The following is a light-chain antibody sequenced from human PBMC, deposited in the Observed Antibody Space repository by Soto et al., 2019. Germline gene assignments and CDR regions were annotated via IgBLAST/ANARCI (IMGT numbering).Light chain of an antibody. Sequence: QSALTQPPSASGSPGQSVTISCTGTSSDVGAYNYVSWYQQLPGKAPKLMIYDVSKRPSGVPDRFSGSKSGNTASLTISGLQAEDEADYYCCSYAGSYTYVFGTGTKVTVL. CDR3: CSYAGSYTYV. CDR1: SSDVGAYNY. J-gene: IGLJ1*01. CDR2: DVS. V-gene: IGLV2-11*01.